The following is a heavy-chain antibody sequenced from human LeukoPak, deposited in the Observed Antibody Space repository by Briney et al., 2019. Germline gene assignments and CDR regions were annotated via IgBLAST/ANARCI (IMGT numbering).Heavy chain of an antibody. V-gene: IGHV3-11*01. Sequence: GGTLRLSCAASGFTFSDYYMSWIRQAPGKGLEWVSYISSSGSTIYYADSVKGRFTISRDNAKNSLYLQMNSLRAEDTAVYYCAREDIVVVTVFDYWGQRTLVTVSS. J-gene: IGHJ4*02. CDR3: AREDIVVVTVFDY. CDR1: GFTFSDYY. CDR2: ISSSGSTI. D-gene: IGHD2-21*02.